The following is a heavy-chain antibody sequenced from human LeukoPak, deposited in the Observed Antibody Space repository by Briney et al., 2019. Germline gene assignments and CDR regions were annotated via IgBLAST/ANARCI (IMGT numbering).Heavy chain of an antibody. J-gene: IGHJ4*02. CDR1: GFTFSSYS. CDR2: ISYDGSNK. D-gene: IGHD3-10*01. Sequence: GGSLRLSCAASGFTFSSYSMNWVRQAPGKGLEWVVVISYDGSNKYYADSVKGRFTISRDNSKNTLYLQMNSLRAEDTAVYYCAKEELWFGAYYFDYWGQGTLVTVSS. CDR3: AKEELWFGAYYFDY. V-gene: IGHV3-30*18.